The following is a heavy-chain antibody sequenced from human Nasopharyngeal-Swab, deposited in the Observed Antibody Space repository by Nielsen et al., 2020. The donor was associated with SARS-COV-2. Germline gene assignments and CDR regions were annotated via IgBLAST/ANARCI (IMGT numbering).Heavy chain of an antibody. CDR2: ITSSGYTI. J-gene: IGHJ3*02. V-gene: IGHV3-48*03. CDR1: GFTFSSYE. Sequence: GGSLRLSCAASGFTFSSYEMNWVRQAPGKGLEWVSYITSSGYTIFYADSVKGRFTISRDNAKNSLYLQMNSLRAEDTAVYYCAREERITMIVVVIPGAFDIWGQGTMVTVSS. CDR3: AREERITMIVVVIPGAFDI. D-gene: IGHD3-22*01.